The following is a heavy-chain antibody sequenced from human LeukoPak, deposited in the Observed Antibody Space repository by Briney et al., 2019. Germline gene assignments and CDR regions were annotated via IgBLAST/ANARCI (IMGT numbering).Heavy chain of an antibody. CDR2: ISGSGDNT. Sequence: PGGSLRLSCAASGLTFSSHAMSWVRQAPGKGLEWVSAISGSGDNTFYADSVKGRFTISRDNSKNTLFLQMNSLRAEDTAVYYCANCRPYYYDNWGQGTLVTVSS. D-gene: IGHD2-15*01. J-gene: IGHJ4*02. CDR3: ANCRPYYYDN. CDR1: GLTFSSHA. V-gene: IGHV3-23*01.